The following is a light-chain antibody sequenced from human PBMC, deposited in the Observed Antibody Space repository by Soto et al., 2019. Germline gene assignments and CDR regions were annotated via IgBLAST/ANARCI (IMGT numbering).Light chain of an antibody. J-gene: IGLJ2*01. V-gene: IGLV2-18*02. CDR3: CSYAGSYSWV. CDR2: DVT. CDR1: SSDVGSYNR. Sequence: QSALTQPPSVSGSPGQSVTISCTGTSSDVGSYNRVSWYQQPPGTAPKLMIYDVTKRPSGVPDRISGSKSGNTASLTISGLQAEDEADYYCCSYAGSYSWVFGGGTQLTVL.